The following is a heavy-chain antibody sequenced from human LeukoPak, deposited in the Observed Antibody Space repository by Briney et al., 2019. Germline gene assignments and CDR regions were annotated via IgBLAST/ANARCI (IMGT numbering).Heavy chain of an antibody. CDR3: ARVDDTSGYFYKFDY. V-gene: IGHV4-59*01. CDR2: IHYSGNT. J-gene: IGHJ4*02. Sequence: SETLSLTCSVSDGSISNYYWSWIRQPPGKGLEWIAYIHYSGNTNYNPSLKSRVTILVDTSKNQFSLKLASVTAADTAVYYCARVDDTSGYFYKFDYWGQGTLVTVSS. CDR1: DGSISNYY. D-gene: IGHD3-22*01.